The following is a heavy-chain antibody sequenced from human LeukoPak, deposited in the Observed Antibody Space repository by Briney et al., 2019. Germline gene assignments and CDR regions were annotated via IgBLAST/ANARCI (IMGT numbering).Heavy chain of an antibody. D-gene: IGHD5-18*01. CDR1: GGTFSSYA. V-gene: IGHV1-69*06. CDR2: IIPIFGTA. J-gene: IGHJ5*02. CDR3: ARAPPLAAMVYNWFDP. Sequence: RASVKVSCKASGGTFSSYAISWVRQAPGQGLEWMGGIIPIFGTANYAQKFQGRVTITADKSTSTAYVELSSLRSEDTAVYYCARAPPLAAMVYNWFDPWGQGTLVTVSS.